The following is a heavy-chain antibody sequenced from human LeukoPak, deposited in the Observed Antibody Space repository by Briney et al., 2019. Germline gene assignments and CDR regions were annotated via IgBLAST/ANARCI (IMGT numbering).Heavy chain of an antibody. V-gene: IGHV4-39*01. D-gene: IGHD6-19*01. CDR3: ERSRFSSGWFFDF. J-gene: IGHJ4*02. Sequence: SETLSLTCTVSGGSISSSSCFWCWIRQPPGKALEWIGSIYYSGSTYYNPSLKSRLTISVDTSKNQFSLKLSSVTAADTAVYYCERSRFSSGWFFDFWGQGTLVTVSS. CDR1: GGSISSSSCF. CDR2: IYYSGST.